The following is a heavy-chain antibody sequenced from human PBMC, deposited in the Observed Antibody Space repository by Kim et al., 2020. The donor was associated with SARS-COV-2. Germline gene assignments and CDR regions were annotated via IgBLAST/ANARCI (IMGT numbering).Heavy chain of an antibody. CDR2: TYYSGST. J-gene: IGHJ4*02. Sequence: SETLSLTCIVSGGSISSYSWSWIRQPPGKGLEWIGYTYYSGSTNYNPSLKSRVTISVDTSKNQFSLKLSSVTAADTVVYYCARDRVGYCSGASCSLHFDYWGQGTLVTVSS. CDR3: ARDRVGYCSGASCSLHFDY. V-gene: IGHV4-59*01. D-gene: IGHD2-2*01. CDR1: GGSISSYS.